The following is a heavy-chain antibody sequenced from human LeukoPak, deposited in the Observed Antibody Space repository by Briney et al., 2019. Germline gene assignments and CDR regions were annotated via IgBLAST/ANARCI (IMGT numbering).Heavy chain of an antibody. CDR3: ATTGNFYDMDV. Sequence: RPGGSLRLSCAASGFAFISTSIHWVRQAPGKGLEWLSYSSTVTGNIYYADSVKGRFTISRDNAKSSLYLQMSSLRAEDTALCFCATTGNFYDMDVWGKGTTVTVSS. V-gene: IGHV3-48*04. J-gene: IGHJ6*03. CDR1: GFAFISTS. D-gene: IGHD1-1*01. CDR2: SSTVTGNI.